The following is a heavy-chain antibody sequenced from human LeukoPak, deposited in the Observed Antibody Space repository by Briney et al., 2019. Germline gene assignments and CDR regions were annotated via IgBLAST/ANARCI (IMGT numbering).Heavy chain of an antibody. V-gene: IGHV4-59*12. CDR1: GGSISSYY. J-gene: IGHJ5*02. CDR2: IFYSGST. CDR3: ARVGDYYDSSDHWFDP. D-gene: IGHD3-22*01. Sequence: SETLSLTCTVSGGSISSYYWSWIRQPPGKGLEWIGSIFYSGSTYYNPSLKSRVTISVDTSKNQFSLKLSSVTAADTAVYYCARVGDYYDSSDHWFDPWGQGTLVTVSS.